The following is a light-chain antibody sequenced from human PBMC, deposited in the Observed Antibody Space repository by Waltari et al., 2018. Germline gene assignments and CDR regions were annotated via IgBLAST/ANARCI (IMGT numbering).Light chain of an antibody. V-gene: IGLV2-23*02. CDR2: EVI. J-gene: IGLJ2*01. CDR1: SRDVGSDNL. CDR3: CSYVGGSSLI. Sequence: QSALAPPAPVSGSPGQSTTISCTGTSRDVGSDNLFSWYQQHPAKVPKLMLYEVIQRPSGVSNRFSGSKSGNTASLTISGLQAEDEADYYCCSYVGGSSLIFGGGTKLTVL.